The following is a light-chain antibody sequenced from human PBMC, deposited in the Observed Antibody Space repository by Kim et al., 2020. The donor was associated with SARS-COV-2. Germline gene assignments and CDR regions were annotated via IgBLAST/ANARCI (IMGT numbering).Light chain of an antibody. V-gene: IGLV3-19*01. CDR1: SLRTYY. Sequence: SSELTQDPAVSVALGQTVRITCRGDSLRTYYAGWYQQKPGQAPVLVIYGKNNRPSGIPDRFSGSSSGNTASLTITGAQAADEADYYCKSRASSGYQDVFG. CDR2: GKN. CDR3: KSRASSGYQDV. J-gene: IGLJ1*01.